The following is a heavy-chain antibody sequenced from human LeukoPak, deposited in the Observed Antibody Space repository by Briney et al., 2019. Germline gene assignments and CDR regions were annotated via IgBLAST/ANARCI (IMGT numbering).Heavy chain of an antibody. D-gene: IGHD4-11*01. J-gene: IGHJ4*02. CDR1: GFTFSSYS. CDR3: ARDAKRDYTFXY. Sequence: PGGSLRLSCAASGFTFSSYSMNWVRQAPGKGLEWFSSISSSGSYIYYADSVKGRFTISRDNAKNSLYLQMNSLRAEDTAVYYCARDAKRDYTFXYWGXGTLVTVSS. CDR2: ISSSGSYI. V-gene: IGHV3-21*01.